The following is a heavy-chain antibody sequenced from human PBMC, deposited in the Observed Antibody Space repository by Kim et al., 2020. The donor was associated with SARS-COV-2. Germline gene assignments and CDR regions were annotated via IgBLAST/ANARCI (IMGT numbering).Heavy chain of an antibody. Sequence: NGGRTYYANSGKGRFTISRDNSKNTLYLQMGSLRAEDMAVYYCARGILDYWGQGTLVTVSS. V-gene: IGHV3-64*01. CDR3: ARGILDY. J-gene: IGHJ4*02. CDR2: NGGRT.